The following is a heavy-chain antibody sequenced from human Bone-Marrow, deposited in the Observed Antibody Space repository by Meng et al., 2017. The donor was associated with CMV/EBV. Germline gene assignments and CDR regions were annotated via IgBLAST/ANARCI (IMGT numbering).Heavy chain of an antibody. CDR2: ISAYNGNT. CDR1: GYTFTSYG. V-gene: IGHV1-18*01. J-gene: IGHJ3*02. D-gene: IGHD4-23*01. Sequence: ASVKVSCKASGYTFTSYGISWVRQAPGQGLEWMGWISAYNGNTNYAQKLQSRVTMTTDTSTSTAYMELRSLRSDDTAVYYCARGAVVTPQGGNAFDIWGQGTMVTVSS. CDR3: ARGAVVTPQGGNAFDI.